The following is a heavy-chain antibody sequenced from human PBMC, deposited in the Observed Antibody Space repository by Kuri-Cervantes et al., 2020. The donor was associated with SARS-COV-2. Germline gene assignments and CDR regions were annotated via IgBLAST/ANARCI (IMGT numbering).Heavy chain of an antibody. CDR1: GYTLTEFS. CDR3: ATGSVLYRSSVDWFDP. V-gene: IGHV1-24*01. D-gene: IGHD3-10*01. J-gene: IGHJ5*02. CDR2: FDPEDGET. Sequence: ASVKVSCNVSGYTLTEFSMHWVRQAPGKGLEWMGGFDPEDGETIYAQKFQGRVTMTEDTSTDTAYMELSSLRSEDTAVSYCATGSVLYRSSVDWFDPWGQGTLVTVSS.